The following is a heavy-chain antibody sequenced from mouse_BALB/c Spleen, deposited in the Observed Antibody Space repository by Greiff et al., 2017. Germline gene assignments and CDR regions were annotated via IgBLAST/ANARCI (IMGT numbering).Heavy chain of an antibody. CDR1: GYSFTDYN. D-gene: IGHD2-3*01. Sequence: EVKLMESGPELVKPGASVKVSCKASGYSFTDYNMYWVKQSHGKSLEWIGYIDPYNGGTSYNQKFKGKATLTVDKSSSTAFMHLNSLTSEDSAVYYLATDADGYAMDYWGQGTSVTVSS. CDR2: IDPYNGGT. J-gene: IGHJ4*01. CDR3: ATDADGYAMDY. V-gene: IGHV1S135*01.